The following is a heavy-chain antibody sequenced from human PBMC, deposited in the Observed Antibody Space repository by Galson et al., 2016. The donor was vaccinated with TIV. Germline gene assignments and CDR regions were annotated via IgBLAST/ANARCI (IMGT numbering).Heavy chain of an antibody. J-gene: IGHJ6*02. CDR3: ARVTPAFYGVQRYHYFGMDV. CDR1: DDAISRYY. D-gene: IGHD2/OR15-2a*01. CDR2: VYYTGST. Sequence: ETLSLTCSVSDDAISRYYWSWIRVPPGKGLEWIGNVYYTGSTDYNPSLRSRVTMSVDLSKDQFSLSLNSVTAADTAVYYCARVTPAFYGVQRYHYFGMDVWGQGTSAPSP. V-gene: IGHV4-59*01.